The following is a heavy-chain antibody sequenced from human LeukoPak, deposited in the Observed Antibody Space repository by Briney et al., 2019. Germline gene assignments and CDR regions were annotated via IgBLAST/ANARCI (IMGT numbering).Heavy chain of an antibody. V-gene: IGHV3-23*01. CDR2: ISGSGGST. CDR3: AKGVPGSGSYYGYYYGMDV. D-gene: IGHD3-10*01. J-gene: IGHJ6*02. CDR1: GFTFSSYA. Sequence: PGGSLRLSCAASGFTFSSYAMHWVRQAPGKGLEWVSAISGSGGSTYYADSVKGRFTISRDNSKNTLYLQMNSLRAEDTAVYYCAKGVPGSGSYYGYYYGMDVWGQGTTVTVSS.